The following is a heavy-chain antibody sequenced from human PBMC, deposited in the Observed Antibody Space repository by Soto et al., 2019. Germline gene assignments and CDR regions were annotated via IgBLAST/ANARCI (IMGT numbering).Heavy chain of an antibody. CDR3: ATSTDIVLMVYARREYFDY. D-gene: IGHD2-8*01. J-gene: IGHJ4*02. CDR1: GYTFTTYS. V-gene: IGHV1-3*01. Sequence: ASVKVSCKASGYTFTTYSMHLVRQAPGQRLGWMGWINAGNGNKKYSQKFQGRVTITRDTSASTAYMELSSLRSEDTAVYYCATSTDIVLMVYARREYFDYWGQGTLVTVCS. CDR2: INAGNGNK.